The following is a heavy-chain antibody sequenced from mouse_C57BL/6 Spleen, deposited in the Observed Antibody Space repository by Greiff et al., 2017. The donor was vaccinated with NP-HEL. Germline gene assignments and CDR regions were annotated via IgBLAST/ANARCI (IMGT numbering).Heavy chain of an antibody. CDR3: VRDGRLLPYWYFDV. Sequence: EVQLVESGGGLVQPKGSLKLSCAASGFTFNTYAMHWVRQAPGKGLEWVARIRSKSSNYATYYADSVKDRFTISRDDSQSMLYLQMNNLKTEDTAMYYCVRDGRLLPYWYFDVWGTGTTVTVSS. CDR1: GFTFNTYA. V-gene: IGHV10-3*01. J-gene: IGHJ1*03. CDR2: IRSKSSNYAT. D-gene: IGHD2-3*01.